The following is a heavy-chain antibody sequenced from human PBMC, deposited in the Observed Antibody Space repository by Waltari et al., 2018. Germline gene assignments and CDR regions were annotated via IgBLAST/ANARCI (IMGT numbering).Heavy chain of an antibody. J-gene: IGHJ4*02. CDR1: AVSSRSGSFY. V-gene: IGHV4-61*09. CDR3: AASTVFGVVVDY. CDR2: SILGRT. Sequence: QVYLQESGPGLVEPSQPLSLPCRVFAVSSRSGSFYWTWFRQPAGKGLEWVGYSILGRTNYNPSLKSRVNISVDTSKNQFSLNLSSVTAADTAVYFCAASTVFGVVVDYWGQGTPVTVSS. D-gene: IGHD3-3*01.